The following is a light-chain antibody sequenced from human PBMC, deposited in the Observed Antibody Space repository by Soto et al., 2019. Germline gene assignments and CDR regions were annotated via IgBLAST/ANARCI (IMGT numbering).Light chain of an antibody. Sequence: EIVMTQSPATLSVSPGERATLSCRASQSVSTNLAWYQRRPGQAPRLLIYGASTRATGIPARFSGIGSGTEFTLTISSLQSEDFVVYYCQQYYQWPTFGGGTQVEIK. CDR1: QSVSTN. V-gene: IGKV3-15*01. CDR3: QQYYQWPT. J-gene: IGKJ4*01. CDR2: GAS.